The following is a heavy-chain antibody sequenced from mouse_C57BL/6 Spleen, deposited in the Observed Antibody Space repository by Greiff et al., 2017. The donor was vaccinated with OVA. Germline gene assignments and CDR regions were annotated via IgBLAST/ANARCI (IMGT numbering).Heavy chain of an antibody. CDR1: GFTFSSYA. D-gene: IGHD3-2*02. V-gene: IGHV5-9-1*02. CDR3: TRDSSGYHYYAMDY. J-gene: IGHJ4*01. Sequence: EVQLVESGAGLVKPGGSLKLSCAASGFTFSSYAMSWVRQTPEKRLEWVAYISSGGDYIYYADTVKGRFTISRDNARNTLYLQMSSLKSEDTAMYYCTRDSSGYHYYAMDYWGQGTSVTVSS. CDR2: ISSGGDYI.